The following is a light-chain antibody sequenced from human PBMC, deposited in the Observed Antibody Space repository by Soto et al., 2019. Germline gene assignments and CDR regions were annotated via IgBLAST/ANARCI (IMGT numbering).Light chain of an antibody. CDR1: QSVSSN. CDR2: GAS. Sequence: EIVLPQSPATLSLSPGERATLSCRASQSVSSNLAWYQQKPGQAPRLLIYGASIRATDIPARFSGSGSGTEFSLTISSLQSEDFAVYYCQQYNDWPLTFGGGTKVDIK. J-gene: IGKJ4*01. V-gene: IGKV3D-15*01. CDR3: QQYNDWPLT.